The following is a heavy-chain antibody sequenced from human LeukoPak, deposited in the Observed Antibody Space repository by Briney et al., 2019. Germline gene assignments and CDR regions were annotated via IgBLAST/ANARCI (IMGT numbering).Heavy chain of an antibody. J-gene: IGHJ4*02. CDR2: IYHSGST. D-gene: IGHD3-22*01. Sequence: SWVRQAPGKGLEWIGEIYHSGSTNYNPSLKSRVTISVDKSKNQFSLKLSSVTAADTAVYYCARAGGYAPFDYWGQGTLVTVSS. V-gene: IGHV4-4*02. CDR3: ARAGGYAPFDY.